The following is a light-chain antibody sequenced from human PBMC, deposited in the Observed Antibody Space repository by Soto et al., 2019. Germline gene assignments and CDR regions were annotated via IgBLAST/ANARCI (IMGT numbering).Light chain of an antibody. CDR2: EAS. J-gene: IGKJ4*01. Sequence: TQSPSSLSASVGDRVTITCRASQSISSYLNWYQQKPGQAPGLLIYEASTRATGIPARFSGSGSGTDFTLTISSLEPEDFAVYYCQQHAHWPLTFGGGTKVEIK. CDR1: QSISSY. CDR3: QQHAHWPLT. V-gene: IGKV3-11*01.